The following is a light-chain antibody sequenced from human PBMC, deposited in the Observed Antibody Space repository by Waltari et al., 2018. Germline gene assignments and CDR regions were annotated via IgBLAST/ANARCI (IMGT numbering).Light chain of an antibody. V-gene: IGLV2-11*01. Sequence: QSALTQPRSVSGSPGQSATISCTGTSSDVGGYNYVPWYHQYPGKAPKLMIYDVSKRPSGVPDRFSGSKSGNTASLTISGLQAEDEVDYYCCSYAGSYTPWVFGGGTKLTVL. CDR1: SSDVGGYNY. CDR2: DVS. CDR3: CSYAGSYTPWV. J-gene: IGLJ3*02.